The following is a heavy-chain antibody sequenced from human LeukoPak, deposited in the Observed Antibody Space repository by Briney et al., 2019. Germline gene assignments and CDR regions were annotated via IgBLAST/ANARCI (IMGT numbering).Heavy chain of an antibody. CDR1: GFSFTKYM. V-gene: IGHV3-7*01. CDR2: IKQDGSEK. J-gene: IGHJ4*02. D-gene: IGHD1-26*01. Sequence: PGGSLRLSCAASGFSFTKYMMSWVRQAPGKGLEWVASIKQDGSEKYYVESMKGRFTISRDNAKNSLYLQMNSLRDEDTAIYYCVRLFGSHDYWGQGTLVPVTS. CDR3: VRLFGSHDY.